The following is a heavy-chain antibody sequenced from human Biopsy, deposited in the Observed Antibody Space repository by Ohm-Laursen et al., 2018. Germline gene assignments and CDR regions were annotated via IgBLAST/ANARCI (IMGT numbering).Heavy chain of an antibody. J-gene: IGHJ6*02. CDR1: GGIFISYA. V-gene: IGHV1-69*04. D-gene: IGHD2-2*02. CDR3: AREYPEGDV. Sequence: SSVKVSCKASGGIFISYAMSWVRQAPGQGLEWMGRIIPLLGITNYAQKFQGRVTISADKSTSTAYMELSSLRSEDTAVYYCAREYPEGDVWGQGTTVTVSS. CDR2: IIPLLGIT.